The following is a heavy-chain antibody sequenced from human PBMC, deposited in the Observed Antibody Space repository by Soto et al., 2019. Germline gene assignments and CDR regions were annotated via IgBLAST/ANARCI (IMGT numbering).Heavy chain of an antibody. Sequence: EVQLVESGGGLVQPGGSLRLSCAASGFTFSSYWMHWVRQAPGKGLVWVSRINSDGSSTSYADSVKGRFTISRDNAKNTLYLQMNSLRAEDTAVYYCVGEPYDYVWGSYRLNYFDYWGQGTLVTVSS. D-gene: IGHD3-16*02. V-gene: IGHV3-74*01. J-gene: IGHJ4*02. CDR2: INSDGSST. CDR3: VGEPYDYVWGSYRLNYFDY. CDR1: GFTFSSYW.